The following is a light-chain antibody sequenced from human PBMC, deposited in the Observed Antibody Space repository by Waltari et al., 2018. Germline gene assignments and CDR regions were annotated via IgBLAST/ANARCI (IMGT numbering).Light chain of an antibody. CDR1: QSVLYSPNNKNY. Sequence: DIVMTQSPDSLSVSLGARATINCKSSQSVLYSPNNKNYLAWYQQKPGQPPKLLISWAATRESGVPDRFSGSGSGTDFTLTISSLQAEDVAVYYCQQYYNTPYTFGQGTKREIK. CDR2: WAA. CDR3: QQYYNTPYT. V-gene: IGKV4-1*01. J-gene: IGKJ2*01.